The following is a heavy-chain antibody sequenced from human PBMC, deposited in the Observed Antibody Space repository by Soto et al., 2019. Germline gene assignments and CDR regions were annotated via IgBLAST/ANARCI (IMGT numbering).Heavy chain of an antibody. CDR1: GGTFSSYA. D-gene: IGHD2-21*02. J-gene: IGHJ5*02. V-gene: IGHV1-69*01. CDR2: IIPIFGTA. Sequence: QVQRVQSGAEVKKPGSSVKVSCKASGGTFSSYAISWVRQAPGQGLEWMGGIIPIFGTANYAQKFQGRVTITADESTSTAYMELSSLRSEDTAVYYCARDVATYCGGDCYSRTHNWFDPWGQGTLVTVSS. CDR3: ARDVATYCGGDCYSRTHNWFDP.